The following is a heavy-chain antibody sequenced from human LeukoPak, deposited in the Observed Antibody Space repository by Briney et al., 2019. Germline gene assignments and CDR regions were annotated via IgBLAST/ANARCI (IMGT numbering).Heavy chain of an antibody. Sequence: PSETLSLTCTISGDSISSANYYWGWVRQPPGKGLEWIGSIYFSGSTYYNPSLKSRVTISVETSKVQFSLKLSSVTAADTAVYYCARDSCSGTSCRKKFDNWGQGTLVTVSS. J-gene: IGHJ4*02. V-gene: IGHV4-39*07. CDR3: ARDSCSGTSCRKKFDN. D-gene: IGHD2-2*01. CDR2: IYFSGST. CDR1: GDSISSANYY.